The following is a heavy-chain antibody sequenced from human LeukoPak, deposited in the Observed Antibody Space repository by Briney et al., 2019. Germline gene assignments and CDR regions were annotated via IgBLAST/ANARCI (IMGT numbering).Heavy chain of an antibody. CDR1: GFTFDDYA. CDR3: AKAPRYFDWLFFDY. J-gene: IGHJ4*02. D-gene: IGHD3-9*01. CDR2: ISWNSGSI. V-gene: IGHV3-9*01. Sequence: PGRSLRLSCAASGFTFDDYAMHWVRQAPGKGLEWVSGISWNSGSIGYADSVKGRFTISRDNAKNSLCLQMNSLRAEDTALYYCAKAPRYFDWLFFDYWGQGTLVTVSS.